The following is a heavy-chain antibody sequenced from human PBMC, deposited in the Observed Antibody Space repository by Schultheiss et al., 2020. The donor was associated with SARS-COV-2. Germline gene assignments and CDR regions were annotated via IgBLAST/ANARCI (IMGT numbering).Heavy chain of an antibody. Sequence: SETLSLTCTVSGGSISSYYWSWIRQPAGKGLEWIGEINHSGSTNYNPSLKSRVTISVDTSKNQFSLKLSSVTAADTAVYYCARDSIHSSSWPNLPPRMDVWGKGTTVTVSS. CDR2: INHSGST. D-gene: IGHD6-13*01. CDR1: GGSISSYY. CDR3: ARDSIHSSSWPNLPPRMDV. J-gene: IGHJ6*03. V-gene: IGHV4-34*01.